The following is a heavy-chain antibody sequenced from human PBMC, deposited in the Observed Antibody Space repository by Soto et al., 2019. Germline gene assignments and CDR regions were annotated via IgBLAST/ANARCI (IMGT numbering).Heavy chain of an antibody. CDR1: GFTFSSYA. CDR2: ISGSGGGT. Sequence: EVQLLESGGGLVQPGGSLRLSCAASGFTFSSYAMSWVRQAPGKGLEWVSAISGSGGGTYYADSVKGRFTISRDNSKNTLYLQMNSLRAEDTAVYYCAKYYGDYGRYYYYYGMDVWGQGTKVTVSS. D-gene: IGHD4-17*01. V-gene: IGHV3-23*01. J-gene: IGHJ6*02. CDR3: AKYYGDYGRYYYYYGMDV.